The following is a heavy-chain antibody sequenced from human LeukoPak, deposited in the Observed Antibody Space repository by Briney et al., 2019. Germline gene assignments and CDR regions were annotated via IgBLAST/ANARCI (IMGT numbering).Heavy chain of an antibody. CDR2: ISYDGSNK. CDR3: TRDWNDLDY. V-gene: IGHV3-30*03. Sequence: GRSLRLSCAASGITFRSYGMHWVRQAPGKGLEWVAVISYDGSNKYYADSVKGRFTISRDNSRNMLYLQMNSLRAEDTAVYYSTRDWNDLDYWGQGTLVTVSS. CDR1: GITFRSYG. D-gene: IGHD1-1*01. J-gene: IGHJ4*02.